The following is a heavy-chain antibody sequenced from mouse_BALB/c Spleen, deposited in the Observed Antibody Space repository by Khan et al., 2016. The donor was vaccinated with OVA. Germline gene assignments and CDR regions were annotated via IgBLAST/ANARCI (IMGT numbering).Heavy chain of an antibody. CDR3: ARNRDEGSHWYFDV. Sequence: VQLQESGPGLVAPSQSLSITCTVSGFSLSRYSVHWVRQPPGKGLEWLGMIWGGGSTAYNSALKSRMSISKDNSKSHVSLKMISLQTDDTAMYYCARNRDEGSHWYFDVWGAGTTVTVSS. J-gene: IGHJ1*01. CDR1: GFSLSRYS. D-gene: IGHD3-3*01. CDR2: IWGGGST. V-gene: IGHV2-6-4*01.